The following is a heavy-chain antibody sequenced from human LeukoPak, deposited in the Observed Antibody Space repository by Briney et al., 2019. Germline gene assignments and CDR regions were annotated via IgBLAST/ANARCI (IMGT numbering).Heavy chain of an antibody. CDR2: ISSNGGST. V-gene: IGHV3-64*01. J-gene: IGHJ4*02. Sequence: GGSLRLSCAAFGFTFSSYAMHWVRQAPGNGLGYVSAISSNGGSTYYANSVKGRFTISRVNSKNTLCLQMGSLRAEDMAVYYCARRGNYYGDSMDYWGQGTLVTVSS. CDR3: ARRGNYYGDSMDY. D-gene: IGHD4-17*01. CDR1: GFTFSSYA.